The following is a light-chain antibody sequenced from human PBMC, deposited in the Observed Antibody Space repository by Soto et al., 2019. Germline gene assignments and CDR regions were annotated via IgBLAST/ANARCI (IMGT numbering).Light chain of an antibody. Sequence: ILMTQSPATLSVSPGDTAILSCRASQSVGSNLAWYQQKPGQSPRRLIYRASIRAPGVPARFSGSGSGTEFTLTVTSLQSEDCAVYYFQHSDNSILTFGGGTKVEIK. V-gene: IGKV3-15*01. CDR3: QHSDNSILT. CDR2: RAS. CDR1: QSVGSN. J-gene: IGKJ4*01.